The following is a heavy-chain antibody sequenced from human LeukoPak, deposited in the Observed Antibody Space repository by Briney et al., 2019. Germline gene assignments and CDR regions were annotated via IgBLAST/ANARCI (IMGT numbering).Heavy chain of an antibody. Sequence: SETLSLTCTVSGGSITSYYWSWIRQPPGKGLAWIGYIYYSGSTNYNPSLKSRVSISVDTSKNQFSLKLSSVTAADTAVYYCARGTYSNYWAFDYWGQGTLVTVSS. J-gene: IGHJ4*02. CDR1: GGSITSYY. V-gene: IGHV4-59*01. D-gene: IGHD4-11*01. CDR3: ARGTYSNYWAFDY. CDR2: IYYSGST.